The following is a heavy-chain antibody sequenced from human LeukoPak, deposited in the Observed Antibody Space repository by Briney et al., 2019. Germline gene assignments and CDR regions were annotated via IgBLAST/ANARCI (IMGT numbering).Heavy chain of an antibody. CDR3: ARIVGATAYIDY. D-gene: IGHD1-26*01. CDR2: IYPGDSHT. V-gene: IGHV5-51*01. Sequence: GESLKISCKGSGYSFTSYWIGWVRRMPGKGLEGMGIIYPGDSHTSYSPSFQGQVTISADTSIRTAYLQWSSLKASDTAMYYCARIVGATAYIDYWGQGTMVTVSS. J-gene: IGHJ4*02. CDR1: GYSFTSYW.